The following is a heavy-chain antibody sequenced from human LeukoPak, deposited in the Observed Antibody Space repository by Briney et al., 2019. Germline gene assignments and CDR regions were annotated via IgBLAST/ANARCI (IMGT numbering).Heavy chain of an antibody. CDR1: GFTVSSNY. D-gene: IGHD2-15*01. V-gene: IGHV3-53*01. CDR3: AKDVVRSQGSNYYYKDV. Sequence: QSGGSLRLSCAASGFTVSSNYMSWVRQAPGKGLEWVSVIYSGGSTYYADSVKGRFTISRDNSKNTLYLQMNSLRAEDTAVYYCAKDVVRSQGSNYYYKDVWGKGTTVTVSS. CDR2: IYSGGST. J-gene: IGHJ6*03.